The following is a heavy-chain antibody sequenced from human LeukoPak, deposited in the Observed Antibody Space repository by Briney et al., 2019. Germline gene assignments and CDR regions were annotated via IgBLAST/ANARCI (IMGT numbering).Heavy chain of an antibody. CDR2: INIGNGNT. CDR1: GYTFINHA. J-gene: IGHJ4*02. Sequence: ASVKVSFTASGYTFINHAIHWVRQAPGQRLEWMGWINIGNGNTKYSQNLQGRITITRDTSATTAYMDLSSLRSEDTAMYYCARRLGRSFDYWGQGTLVTVSS. V-gene: IGHV1-3*04. CDR3: ARRLGRSFDY. D-gene: IGHD2-21*01.